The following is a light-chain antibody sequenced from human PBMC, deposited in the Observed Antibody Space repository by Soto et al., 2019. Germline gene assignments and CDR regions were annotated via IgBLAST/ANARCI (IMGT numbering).Light chain of an antibody. CDR3: QQYNSYPWT. J-gene: IGKJ1*01. Sequence: DRQMTQSPSTLSASVGDRVTITCRASRNINRWLAWYQQKLGKAPKLLIYDASTLESGVPSRFSGSGSGTEFTLTISSLQPDDFATYYCQQYNSYPWTFGQGTKV. V-gene: IGKV1-5*01. CDR2: DAS. CDR1: RNINRW.